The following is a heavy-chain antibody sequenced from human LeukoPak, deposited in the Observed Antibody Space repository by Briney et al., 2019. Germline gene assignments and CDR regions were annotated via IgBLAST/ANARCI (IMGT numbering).Heavy chain of an antibody. CDR1: GLPLSSHW. J-gene: IGHJ5*02. D-gene: IGHD2-15*01. CDR2: INSDGSTT. V-gene: IGHV3-74*01. CDR3: TRRVSATRWFDP. Sequence: GGPLRLSCAPSGLPLSSHWMHWVRQAPGKGLVWVSRINSDGSTTNYAESVKGRFTISRDNAENTLYLQMNSLRVEDTAVYYCTRRVSATRWFDPWGQGTLVTVSS.